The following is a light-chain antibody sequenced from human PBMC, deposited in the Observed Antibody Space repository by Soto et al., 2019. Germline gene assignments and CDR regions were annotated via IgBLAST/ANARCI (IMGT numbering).Light chain of an antibody. CDR3: QQRYSTPYT. CDR1: QSISSY. J-gene: IGKJ2*01. CDR2: AAS. Sequence: DIEMTQSPSSMSASVGDRVTITCRASQSISSYLDWYQKKPGKDPKLLIYAASSLQSGVPSRFSGSGSGTDFNLTISSLQTEDFATYYCQQRYSTPYTFGQGTKLDIK. V-gene: IGKV1-39*01.